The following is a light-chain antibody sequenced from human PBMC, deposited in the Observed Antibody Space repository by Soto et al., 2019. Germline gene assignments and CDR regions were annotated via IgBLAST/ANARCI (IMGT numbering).Light chain of an antibody. V-gene: IGKV1-39*01. CDR1: QRITTY. J-gene: IGKJ2*01. CDR2: TSG. CDR3: QQTYSTPYT. Sequence: IQMTQSPSSLSASVGDRVTITCRASQRITTYLNWYQQKPGEAPKLLISTSGTLQRGVPSRFSGSGSGTDFTLTITALRPEDFATYFCQQTYSTPYTFGRGPSWRSN.